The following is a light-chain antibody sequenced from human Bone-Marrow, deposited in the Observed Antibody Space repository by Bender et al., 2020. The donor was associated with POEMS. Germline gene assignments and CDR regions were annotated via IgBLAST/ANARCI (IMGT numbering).Light chain of an antibody. Sequence: QSVLTQPPSVSGAPGQRVTISCTGSSSNIGAGFDVHWYQQLPGTAPKLLIYGNNNRPSGVPGRFSGSKSGTSASLAITGLQAEDEGDYYCQSYDSSNLWVFGGGTKLTVL. CDR2: GNN. CDR1: SSNIGAGFD. CDR3: QSYDSSNLWV. J-gene: IGLJ3*02. V-gene: IGLV1-40*01.